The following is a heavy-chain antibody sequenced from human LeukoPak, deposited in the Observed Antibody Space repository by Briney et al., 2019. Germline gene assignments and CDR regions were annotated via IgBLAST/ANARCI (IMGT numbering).Heavy chain of an antibody. J-gene: IGHJ6*02. V-gene: IGHV3-48*04. D-gene: IGHD5-24*01. Sequence: QPGGSLRLSCAASGFTFSSYSMNWVRQAPGKGLEWVSYISSSSSTIYYADSVKGRFTISRDNAKNSLYLQMNSLRAEDTAVYYCARDRNYLAPSYYYYGMDVWGQGTTVTVSS. CDR2: ISSSSSTI. CDR1: GFTFSSYS. CDR3: ARDRNYLAPSYYYYGMDV.